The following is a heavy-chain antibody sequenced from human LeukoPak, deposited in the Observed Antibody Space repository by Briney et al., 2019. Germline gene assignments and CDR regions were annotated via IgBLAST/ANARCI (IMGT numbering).Heavy chain of an antibody. CDR1: GYTFTGYY. J-gene: IGHJ6*03. CDR3: ARDGYCSSTSCYTAGYYYYYYMDV. CDR2: INPNSGGT. V-gene: IGHV1-2*02. Sequence: ASVKVSCKASGYTFTGYYMHWARQAPGQGLEWMGWINPNSGGTNYAQKFQGRVTMTRDTSISTAYMELSRLRSDDTAVYYCARDGYCSSTSCYTAGYYYYYYMDVWGKGTTVTVSS. D-gene: IGHD2-2*02.